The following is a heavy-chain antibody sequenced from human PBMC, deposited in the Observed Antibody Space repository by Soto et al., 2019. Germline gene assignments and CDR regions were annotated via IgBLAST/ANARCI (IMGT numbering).Heavy chain of an antibody. CDR3: AKDRVPSMTTVTTHWFDP. CDR1: GFTFRSYA. J-gene: IGHJ5*02. D-gene: IGHD4-17*01. CDR2: ISGSDENT. Sequence: PGGSLRLSCAVSGFTFRSYAMSWVRQAPGKGPEWVSGISGSDENTYYADSVKGRFTISRDNSKNRPYLQMNSLRAEDTAVYYCAKDRVPSMTTVTTHWFDPRGQGTLVTVSS. V-gene: IGHV3-23*01.